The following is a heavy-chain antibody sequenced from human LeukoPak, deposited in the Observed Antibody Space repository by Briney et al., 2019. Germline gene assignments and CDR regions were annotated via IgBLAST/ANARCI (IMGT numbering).Heavy chain of an antibody. CDR1: GSSISSGVYY. D-gene: IGHD5-24*01. CDR2: IYYSGRT. J-gene: IGHJ4*02. CDR3: ARGIRWLQLSYFDY. Sequence: SETLSLTCPVSGSSISSGVYYWSWIRQHPGKGLGWIGYIYYSGRTYYNSSLKSRVTISVDTSKNQFSLKLSSVTAADTAVYYCARGIRWLQLSYFDYWGQGTLVTVSS. V-gene: IGHV4-31*03.